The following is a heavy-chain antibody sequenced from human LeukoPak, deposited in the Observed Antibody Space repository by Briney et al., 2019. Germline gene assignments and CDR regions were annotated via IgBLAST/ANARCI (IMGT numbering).Heavy chain of an antibody. CDR2: ISSSSSYI. D-gene: IGHD1-26*01. CDR1: VFTFSSYS. V-gene: IGHV3-21*01. J-gene: IGHJ4*02. Sequence: PGGSLRLSCAASVFTFSSYSMNSVRQAPGKGLEWVSSISSSSSYIYYADSVKGRFTISRDNAKNSLYLQMNSLRAEDTAVYYCARDGIRGSYLFDYWGQGTLVTVSS. CDR3: ARDGIRGSYLFDY.